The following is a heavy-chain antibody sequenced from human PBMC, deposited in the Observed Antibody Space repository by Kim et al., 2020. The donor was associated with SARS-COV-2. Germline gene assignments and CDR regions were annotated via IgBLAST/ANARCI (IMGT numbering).Heavy chain of an antibody. CDR3: AKGGARTAPF. D-gene: IGHD1-26*01. V-gene: IGHV3-21*06. J-gene: IGHJ4*02. CDR2: ISSGSKDI. Sequence: GGSLRLSCEASGFTFSDYAMTWVRQAPGKGPEWLSAISSGSKDIYYVDSVKGRFTISRDDAKNSLYLQMTSLRAEDTAVYHCAKGGARTAPFWGQGTLAT. CDR1: GFTFSDYA.